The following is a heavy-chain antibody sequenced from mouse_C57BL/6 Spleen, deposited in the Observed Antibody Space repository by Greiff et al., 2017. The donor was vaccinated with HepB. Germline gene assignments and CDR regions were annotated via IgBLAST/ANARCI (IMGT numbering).Heavy chain of an antibody. D-gene: IGHD2-14*01. Sequence: VQRVESGAELVRPGASVTLSCKASGYTFTDYEMHWVKQTPVHGLEWIGAIDPETGGTAYNQKFKGKAILTADKSSSTAYMELRSLTSEDSAVYYCTRDQESYRGFAYWGQGTLVTVSA. V-gene: IGHV1-15*01. CDR2: IDPETGGT. J-gene: IGHJ3*01. CDR3: TRDQESYRGFAY. CDR1: GYTFTDYE.